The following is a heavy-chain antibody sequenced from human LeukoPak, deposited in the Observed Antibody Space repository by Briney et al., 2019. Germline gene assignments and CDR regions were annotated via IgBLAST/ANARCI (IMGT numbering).Heavy chain of an antibody. D-gene: IGHD1-14*01. CDR1: GFTFSDYD. CDR2: ISSSGSTI. Sequence: GGCLSLSCAASGFTFSDYDMSWIRQAPGKGLEWVSYISSSGSTIYYADSVKGRFTISRDNAKNSLYLQMNSLRAEDTAVYYCASSPGRDYYYYMDVWGKGTTVTVSS. J-gene: IGHJ6*03. V-gene: IGHV3-11*01. CDR3: ASSPGRDYYYYMDV.